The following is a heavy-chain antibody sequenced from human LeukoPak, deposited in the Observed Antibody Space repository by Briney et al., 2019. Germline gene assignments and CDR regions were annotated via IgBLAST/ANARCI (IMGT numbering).Heavy chain of an antibody. CDR3: ARGGIGRYYYFDY. CDR1: GGSFSGYY. D-gene: IGHD1-26*01. Sequence: SETLFLTCAVYGGSFSGYYWSWIRQPPGKGLEWIGEINHSGSTNYNPSLKSRVTISVDTSKNQFSLKLSSVTAADTAVYYCARGGIGRYYYFDYWGQGTLVTVSS. CDR2: INHSGST. J-gene: IGHJ4*02. V-gene: IGHV4-34*01.